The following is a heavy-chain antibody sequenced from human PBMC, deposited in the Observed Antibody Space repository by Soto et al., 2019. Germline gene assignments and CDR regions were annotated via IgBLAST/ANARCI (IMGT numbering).Heavy chain of an antibody. D-gene: IGHD5-12*01. CDR1: GFTFSNYA. V-gene: IGHV3-30-3*01. J-gene: IGHJ6*02. CDR3: AREDMATLGPKYYYYGLDV. Sequence: PGGSLRLSCAASGFTFSNYAMHWVRQAPGKGLEWVALISYDGTNYYYADSVRGRFTISRDNSKNTLYLQMNSLRAEDAAVYFCAREDMATLGPKYYYYGLDVGGQGTTVTVSS. CDR2: ISYDGTNY.